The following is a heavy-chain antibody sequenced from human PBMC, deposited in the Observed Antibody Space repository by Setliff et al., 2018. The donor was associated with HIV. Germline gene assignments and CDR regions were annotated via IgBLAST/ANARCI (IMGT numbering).Heavy chain of an antibody. V-gene: IGHV1-18*01. J-gene: IGHJ4*02. D-gene: IGHD3-10*01. CDR3: ATDRTQTGINMVRGRIVDPARYPLDY. CDR2: ISAYNGNT. CDR1: GYTFTTYA. Sequence: ASVKVSCKASGYTFTTYAISWVRQAPGQGLEWMGWISAYNGNTNYAQKLRGRVTMTIDTSTRTAYLEVSSLRSDDTAVYYCATDRTQTGINMVRGRIVDPARYPLDYWGPGTLVTVSS.